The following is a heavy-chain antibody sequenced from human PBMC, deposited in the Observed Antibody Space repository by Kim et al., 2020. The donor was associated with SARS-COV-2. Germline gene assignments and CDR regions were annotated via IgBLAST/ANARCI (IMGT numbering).Heavy chain of an antibody. CDR2: IGTAGDT. D-gene: IGHD6-13*01. Sequence: GGSLRLSCAASGFTFSSYDMHWVRQATGKGLEWVSAIGTAGDTYYPGSVKGRFTISRENAKNSLYLQMSSLRAGDTAVYYCARDGAPLAAAGTRGMDVWGQGTTVTVSS. V-gene: IGHV3-13*01. CDR1: GFTFSSYD. CDR3: ARDGAPLAAAGTRGMDV. J-gene: IGHJ6*02.